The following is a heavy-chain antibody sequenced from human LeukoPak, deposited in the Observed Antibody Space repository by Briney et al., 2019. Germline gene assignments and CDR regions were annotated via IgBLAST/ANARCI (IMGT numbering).Heavy chain of an antibody. CDR2: IQQDGSEK. D-gene: IGHD3-22*01. V-gene: IGHV3-7*03. CDR3: TRGYYDSSDYFLSSGRD. Sequence: GGSLRLSCVASGFTFSNYWMSWVRQAPGKGLEWVANIQQDGSEKYYVDSVKGRFTISRDNAKNSLYLQMNSLKTEDTAVYYCTRGYYDSSDYFLSSGRDWGQGTLVTVSS. J-gene: IGHJ4*02. CDR1: GFTFSNYW.